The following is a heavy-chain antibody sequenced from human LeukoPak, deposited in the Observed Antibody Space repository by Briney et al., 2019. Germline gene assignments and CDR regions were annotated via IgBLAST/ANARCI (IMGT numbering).Heavy chain of an antibody. D-gene: IGHD1-26*01. Sequence: PSETLSLTCTVSGGSISSSSYYWGWIRQPPGKGLEWIGSIYYSGSTYYNPPLKSRVTISVDTSKNQFSLKLSSVTAADTAVYYCASIVGATTRVDPWGQGTLVTVSS. V-gene: IGHV4-39*07. CDR2: IYYSGST. CDR3: ASIVGATTRVDP. CDR1: GGSISSSSYY. J-gene: IGHJ5*02.